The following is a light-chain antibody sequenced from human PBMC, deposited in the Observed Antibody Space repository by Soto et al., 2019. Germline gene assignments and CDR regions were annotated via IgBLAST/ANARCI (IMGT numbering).Light chain of an antibody. CDR3: MQGSQWPRT. CDR1: QSLVYTNGNTY. CDR2: KVS. J-gene: IGKJ1*01. V-gene: IGKV2-30*01. Sequence: VVMTQSPVSLPVTLGQPASISCRSSQSLVYTNGNTYLNWFHQRPGQSPRRLFYKVSNRDSGVPDRCSASGSGTDCTLPISRVEAEDVGIYYCMQGSQWPRTFGQGTKVEIK.